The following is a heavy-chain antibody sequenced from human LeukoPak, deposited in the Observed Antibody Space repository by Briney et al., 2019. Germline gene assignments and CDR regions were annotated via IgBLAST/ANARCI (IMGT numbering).Heavy chain of an antibody. J-gene: IGHJ4*02. V-gene: IGHV3-30*04. CDR1: GFTFSSYA. CDR3: GRDGCISTGCNVPPPY. D-gene: IGHD2-2*01. Sequence: GRSLRLSCAASGFTFSSYAMHWVRQAPGKGLEWVAVISYDGSNKYYADSVKGRFTISRDNSKNTLYLQMNSLRAEDTAVYYCGRDGCISTGCNVPPPYWGQGTLVTVSS. CDR2: ISYDGSNK.